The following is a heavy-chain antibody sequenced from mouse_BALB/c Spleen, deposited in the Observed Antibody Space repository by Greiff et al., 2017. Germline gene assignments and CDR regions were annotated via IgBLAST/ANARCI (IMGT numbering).Heavy chain of an antibody. J-gene: IGHJ3*01. CDR3: ARQADWAWFAY. CDR2: INPSSGYT. Sequence: QVHVKQSGAELARPGASVKMSCKASGYTFTSYTMHWVKQRPGQGLEWIGYINPSSGYTNYNQKFKDKATLTADKSSSTAYMQLSSLTSDDSAVYYCARQADWAWFAYWGQGTLGTVSA. CDR1: GYTFTSYT. D-gene: IGHD3-2*02. V-gene: IGHV1-4*01.